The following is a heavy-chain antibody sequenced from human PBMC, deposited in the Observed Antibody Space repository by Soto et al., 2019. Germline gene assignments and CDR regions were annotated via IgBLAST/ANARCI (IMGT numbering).Heavy chain of an antibody. J-gene: IGHJ4*02. Sequence: PSETLSLTCNVSGASVSNGYWSWIRQPPGKGLEWIGFMYFGGSFNYNPSLTSRATISVETSKNQFSMKLTSVTAADTAVYYCARLSSSGWYAESEGVSWGQGTLVTVSS. CDR2: MYFGGSF. V-gene: IGHV4-59*08. CDR3: ARLSSSGWYAESEGVS. D-gene: IGHD6-19*01. CDR1: GASVSNGY.